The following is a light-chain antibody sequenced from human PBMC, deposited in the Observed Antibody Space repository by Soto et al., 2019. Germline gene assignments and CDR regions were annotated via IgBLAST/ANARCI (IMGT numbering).Light chain of an antibody. CDR1: QSVSSNY. CDR3: QQYGDYNSPRYS. V-gene: IGKV3-20*01. Sequence: EIVLTQSPGTLSLSPGDRVTLSCRASQSVSSNYLAWYQQKPGQAPRLLIYATSSSATGIPDRFSGSGSETDFTLTISRLEPEDFAMYYCQQYGDYNSPRYSFGQGTRLEI. CDR2: ATS. J-gene: IGKJ2*03.